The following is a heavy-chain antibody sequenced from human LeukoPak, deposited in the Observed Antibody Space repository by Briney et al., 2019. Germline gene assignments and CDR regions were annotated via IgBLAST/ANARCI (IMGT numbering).Heavy chain of an antibody. D-gene: IGHD4-23*01. J-gene: IGHJ4*02. V-gene: IGHV3-23*01. CDR1: GFTVSSNY. Sequence: GGSLRLSCAASGFTVSSNYMSWVRQAPGKGLEWVSAISGSGGSTYYADSVKGRFTISRDNSKNTLYLQMNSLRAKDTAVYYCAKDSHRWVGWGQGTLVTVSS. CDR3: AKDSHRWVG. CDR2: ISGSGGST.